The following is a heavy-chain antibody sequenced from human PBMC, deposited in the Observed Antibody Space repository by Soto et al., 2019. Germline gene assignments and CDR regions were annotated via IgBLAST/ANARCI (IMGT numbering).Heavy chain of an antibody. CDR1: GFSFSSYA. V-gene: IGHV3-30*04. CDR3: ARDERHQPDY. CDR2: ISYDGRNK. Sequence: QVQLVESGGGVVQPGRSLRLSCAASGFSFSSYAMHWVRQAPGKGLEWVAVISYDGRNKYYADSVKGRITISRDNSKNTLYLEMNSLRGEDTAVYYCARDERHQPDYWCQGTLVTVSS. J-gene: IGHJ4*02.